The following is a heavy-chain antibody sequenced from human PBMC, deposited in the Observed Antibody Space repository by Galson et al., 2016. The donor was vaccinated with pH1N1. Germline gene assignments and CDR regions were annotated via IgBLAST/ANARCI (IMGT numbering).Heavy chain of an antibody. J-gene: IGHJ3*01. V-gene: IGHV3-7*01. Sequence: LRLSCAASGFTFSDYWMSWVRQAPGKGLEWVANIKQDGSQKYFVDSVKGRFTISRVNAKNSLFLQMNSLRAEDTALYYCVREVGDFWGQGTMVTVSS. CDR3: VREVGDF. CDR2: IKQDGSQK. CDR1: GFTFSDYW. D-gene: IGHD1-26*01.